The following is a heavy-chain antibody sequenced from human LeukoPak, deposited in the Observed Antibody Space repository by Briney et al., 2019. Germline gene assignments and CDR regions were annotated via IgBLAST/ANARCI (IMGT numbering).Heavy chain of an antibody. D-gene: IGHD2-2*01. CDR3: ANIPNIVVVPAAMLTADGYFDY. J-gene: IGHJ4*02. CDR2: ISYDGSNK. Sequence: PGGSLRLSCAASGFTFSSYGMHWVRQAPGKGLEWVAVISYDGSNKYYADSVKGRFTISRDNSKNTLYLQMNSLRAEDTAVYYCANIPNIVVVPAAMLTADGYFDYWGQGTLVTVSS. V-gene: IGHV3-30*18. CDR1: GFTFSSYG.